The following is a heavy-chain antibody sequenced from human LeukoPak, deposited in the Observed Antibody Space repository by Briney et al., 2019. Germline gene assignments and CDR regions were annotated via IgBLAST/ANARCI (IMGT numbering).Heavy chain of an antibody. CDR2: ISGSGGNT. D-gene: IGHD6-13*01. J-gene: IGHJ1*01. CDR3: AQALSQQLIRFSQH. Sequence: PGGSLRLSCAASGFTFSSYAMSWVRQAPGKGLEWVSAISGSGGNTYYADSVKGRFTISRDNSKNTLYLQMNSLRAEDTAVYFCAQALSQQLIRFSQHWGQGTLVTVFS. CDR1: GFTFSSYA. V-gene: IGHV3-23*01.